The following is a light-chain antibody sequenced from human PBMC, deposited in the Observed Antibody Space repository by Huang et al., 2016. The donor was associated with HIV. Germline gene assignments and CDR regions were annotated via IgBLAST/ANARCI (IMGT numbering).Light chain of an antibody. CDR1: QSLSSQ. CDR2: GVS. V-gene: IGKV3-15*01. Sequence: EIVMTQSPATLSVSPGERVTLSCSASQSLSSQLAWYQQKRGHAPLLLIYGVSTMATDLPARFSGSGSGTDFTLTINILQSEDFATYYCQQYNDWPLTFGQGPEVEIK. J-gene: IGKJ1*01. CDR3: QQYNDWPLT.